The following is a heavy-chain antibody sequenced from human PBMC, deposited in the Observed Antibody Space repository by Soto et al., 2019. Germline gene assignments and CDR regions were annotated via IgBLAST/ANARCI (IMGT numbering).Heavy chain of an antibody. Sequence: EVQLVESGGGLIQPGGSLRLSCAASGFTVSSNYMSWVRQAPGKGLEWVSSISSSSSYIYYADSVKGRFTISRDNAKNSLYLQMNSLRAEDTAVYYCARDTTTVTFFDYWGQGTLVTVSS. CDR2: ISSSSSYI. V-gene: IGHV3-21*01. CDR1: GFTVSSNY. CDR3: ARDTTTVTFFDY. D-gene: IGHD4-17*01. J-gene: IGHJ4*02.